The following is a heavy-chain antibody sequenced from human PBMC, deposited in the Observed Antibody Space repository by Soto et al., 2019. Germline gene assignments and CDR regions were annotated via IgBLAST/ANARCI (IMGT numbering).Heavy chain of an antibody. J-gene: IGHJ5*02. V-gene: IGHV3-30*04. CDR3: ARGPAYCGGDCYSNWFDP. CDR2: ISYDASKR. D-gene: IGHD2-21*02. Sequence: QVQLVESGGGVIQPGKSLRLSCAASGFTFSNYAIHWVRQAPGTGLEWVAVISYDASKRFYADSVKGRFTISRDNSENTLYLQMDSLGPEDTAVYYCARGPAYCGGDCYSNWFDPWGQGTLVTVSS. CDR1: GFTFSNYA.